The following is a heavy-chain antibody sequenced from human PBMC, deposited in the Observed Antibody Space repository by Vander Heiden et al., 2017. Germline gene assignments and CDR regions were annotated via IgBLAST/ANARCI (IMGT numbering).Heavy chain of an antibody. CDR2: ISYDGSNK. V-gene: IGHV3-30*18. Sequence: QVQLVESGGGVVQPGRSLRLSCAASGFPFSSHGLCWVRQAPGKGLEWVAVISYDGSNKYYADSVKGRFTISRDNSKNTLYLQMNSLRAEDTAVYYCAKERVDCTNGVCYSGAGGYWGQGTLVTVSS. D-gene: IGHD2-8*01. CDR1: GFPFSSHG. CDR3: AKERVDCTNGVCYSGAGGY. J-gene: IGHJ4*02.